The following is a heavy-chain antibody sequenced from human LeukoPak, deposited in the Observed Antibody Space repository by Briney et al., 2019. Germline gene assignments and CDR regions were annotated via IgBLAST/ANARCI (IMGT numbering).Heavy chain of an antibody. D-gene: IGHD3-16*02. J-gene: IGHJ1*01. V-gene: IGHV3-33*01. CDR2: IWYDGSEQ. CDR1: GFTFSTYA. CDR3: AREADSRWGELSP. Sequence: GGSLRLSCAASGFTFSTYAIHWVRQAPGKGLGWVAVIWYDGSEQYYADSVKGRFIISRDNSKSTSDLQMHSLRAEDTAVYYCAREADSRWGELSPWGQGTLVTVSA.